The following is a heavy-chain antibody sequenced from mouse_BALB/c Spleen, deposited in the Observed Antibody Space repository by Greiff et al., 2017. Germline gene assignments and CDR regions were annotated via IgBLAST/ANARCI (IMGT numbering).Heavy chain of an antibody. Sequence: DVMLVESGGGLVKLGGSLKLSCAASGFTFSSYYMSWVRQTPEKRLELVAAINSNGGSTYYPDTVKGRFTISRDNAKNTLYLQMSSLKSEDTALYYCARWSLYAMDYWGQGTSVTVSS. V-gene: IGHV5-6-2*01. CDR1: GFTFSSYY. J-gene: IGHJ4*01. CDR3: ARWSLYAMDY. CDR2: INSNGGST.